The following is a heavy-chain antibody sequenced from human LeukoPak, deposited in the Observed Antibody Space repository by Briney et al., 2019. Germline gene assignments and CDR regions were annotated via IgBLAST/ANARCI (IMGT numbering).Heavy chain of an antibody. Sequence: ASVKVSCKDSGYTFTSYGISWVRQAPGQGLEWMGWISAYNGNTNYAQKLQGRVTMTTDTSTSTAYMELRSLRSDDTVVYYCARDTSIAAAGTFDYWGQGTLVTVSS. CDR3: ARDTSIAAAGTFDY. D-gene: IGHD6-13*01. J-gene: IGHJ4*02. CDR2: ISAYNGNT. V-gene: IGHV1-18*01. CDR1: GYTFTSYG.